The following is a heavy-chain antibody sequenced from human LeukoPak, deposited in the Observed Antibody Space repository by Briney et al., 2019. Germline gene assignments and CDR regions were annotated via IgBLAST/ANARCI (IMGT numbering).Heavy chain of an antibody. D-gene: IGHD3-3*01. CDR1: GFTFSSYS. J-gene: IGHJ1*01. V-gene: IGHV3-48*01. Sequence: GGSLRLSCAASGFTFSSYSMNWVRQAPGKGLEWVSYISSSSSTIYYADSVKGRFTISRDNAKNSLYLQMSSLRSEDTAVYYCARGPTIFGVVTSWGYFQHWGQGTLVTVSS. CDR2: ISSSSSTI. CDR3: ARGPTIFGVVTSWGYFQH.